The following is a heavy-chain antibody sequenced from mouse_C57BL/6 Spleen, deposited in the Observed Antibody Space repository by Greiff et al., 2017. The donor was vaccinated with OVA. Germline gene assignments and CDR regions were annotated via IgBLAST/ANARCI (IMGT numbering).Heavy chain of an antibody. CDR3: ARGNYWYFDV. CDR2: INPYNGDT. CDR1: GYSFTGYF. J-gene: IGHJ1*03. V-gene: IGHV1-20*01. D-gene: IGHD2-1*01. Sequence: VHVKQSGPELVKPGDSVKISCKASGYSFTGYFMNWVMQSHGKSLEWIGRINPYNGDTFYNQKFKGKATLTVDKSSSTAHMELRSLTSEDSAVYYCARGNYWYFDVWGTGTTVTVSS.